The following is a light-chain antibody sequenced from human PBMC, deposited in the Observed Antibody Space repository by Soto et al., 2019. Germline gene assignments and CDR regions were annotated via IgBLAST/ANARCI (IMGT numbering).Light chain of an antibody. CDR1: PSVNNS. CDR3: QQRNRWHPLT. Sequence: EIVLTQSPSTLSLSVGERATLSCRASPSVNNSLAWYQHKPGQAPKLLLYDASNRSTGVPTRFSGSGSGTEFTLITSSLEPDDFAVYYCQQRNRWHPLTFGGGTRVEL. CDR2: DAS. J-gene: IGKJ4*01. V-gene: IGKV3-11*01.